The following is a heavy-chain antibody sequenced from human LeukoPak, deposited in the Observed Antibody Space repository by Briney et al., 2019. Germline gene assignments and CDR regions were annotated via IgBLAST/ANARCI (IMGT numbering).Heavy chain of an antibody. CDR2: IYYSGST. CDR1: GGSISSSSYY. J-gene: IGHJ4*02. V-gene: IGHV4-39*01. D-gene: IGHD2-15*01. CDR3: ARSYCSGGSCYRGRFDF. Sequence: SETLSLTCTVSGGSISSSSYYWGWIRQPPGKGLEWIGSIYYSGSTYYNPSLKSRVTISVDTSKNQFSLKLSSVTAADTAVYYCARSYCSGGSCYRGRFDFWGQGTLVTVFS.